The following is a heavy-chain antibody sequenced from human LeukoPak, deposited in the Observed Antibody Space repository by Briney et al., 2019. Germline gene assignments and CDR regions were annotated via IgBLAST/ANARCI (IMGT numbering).Heavy chain of an antibody. J-gene: IGHJ4*02. Sequence: GASVKVSCKASGYTFTGHYIHWVRRAPGQGLEWMGWIKPDSGATNYAQKFQGRATMTRDTSISTAHMELNRLTSDDTAVYYCARPEYRYGYILDYWGQGTLVTVSS. CDR3: ARPEYRYGYILDY. V-gene: IGHV1-2*02. CDR1: GYTFTGHY. CDR2: IKPDSGAT. D-gene: IGHD5-18*01.